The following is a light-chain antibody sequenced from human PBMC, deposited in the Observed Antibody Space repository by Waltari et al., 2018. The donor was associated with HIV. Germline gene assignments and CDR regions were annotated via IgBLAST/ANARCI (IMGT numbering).Light chain of an antibody. V-gene: IGLV2-14*01. Sequence: QSALTQPASVSGSPGQSITISCTGTSSDVGGYNYVSWYQQHPGKAPKLMIYEVSHRPAGVSKRFSDSKSGNTASLPISGLQAEDEADYYCSSYTSSSTPVVFGGGTKLTVL. J-gene: IGLJ2*01. CDR1: SSDVGGYNY. CDR3: SSYTSSSTPVV. CDR2: EVS.